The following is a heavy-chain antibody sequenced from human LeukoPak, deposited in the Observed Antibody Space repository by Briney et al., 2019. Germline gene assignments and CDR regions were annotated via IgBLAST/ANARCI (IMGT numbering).Heavy chain of an antibody. J-gene: IGHJ6*02. CDR3: ASTPVIAAAGTFYYGMDV. Sequence: PGGSLRLSCAASGFTFSSYSMNWVRQAPGKGLEWVSSISSSSSYIYYADSVKGRFTISRDNAKNSLYLQMNSLRAEDTAVYYCASTPVIAAAGTFYYGMDVWGQGTTVX. CDR1: GFTFSSYS. D-gene: IGHD6-13*01. CDR2: ISSSSSYI. V-gene: IGHV3-21*01.